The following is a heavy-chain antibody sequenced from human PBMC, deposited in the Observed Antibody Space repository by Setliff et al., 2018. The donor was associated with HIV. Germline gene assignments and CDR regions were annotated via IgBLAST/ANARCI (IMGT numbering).Heavy chain of an antibody. CDR3: ARSFTYNFWSGLAGDAFDI. V-gene: IGHV4-4*07. J-gene: IGHJ3*02. D-gene: IGHD3-3*01. CDR1: GGSISSYY. Sequence: SETLSLTCTVSGGSISSYYWSWIRQPAGKGLEWIGRIYTSGSTNYNPSLKSRVTMSVDTSKNQFSLKLSSVTAAGTAVYYCARSFTYNFWSGLAGDAFDIWGQGTMVTVSS. CDR2: IYTSGST.